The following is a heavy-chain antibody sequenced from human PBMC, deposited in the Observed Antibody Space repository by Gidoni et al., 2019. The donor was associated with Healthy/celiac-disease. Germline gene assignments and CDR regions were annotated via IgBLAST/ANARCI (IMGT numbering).Heavy chain of an antibody. Sequence: QVQLVESGGGLVKPGGSLRLSCAASGFPFSDYYMSWIRQAPGKGLEWVSYISSSSSYTNYADSVKGRFTISRDNAKNSLYLQMNSLRAEDTAVYYCARGARIAALPPDYWGQGTLVTVSS. V-gene: IGHV3-11*06. J-gene: IGHJ4*02. CDR1: GFPFSDYY. CDR2: ISSSSSYT. CDR3: ARGARIAALPPDY. D-gene: IGHD6-6*01.